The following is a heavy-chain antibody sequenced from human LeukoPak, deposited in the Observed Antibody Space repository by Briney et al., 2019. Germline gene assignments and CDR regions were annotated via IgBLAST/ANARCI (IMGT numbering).Heavy chain of an antibody. CDR1: GGSFSGYY. CDR2: INHSGST. CDR3: ASGRDHHMPMTR. Sequence: PSETLSLTCAVYGGSFSGYYWSWIRQPPGKGLEWIGEINHSGSTNYNPSLKSRVTISVDTSKNQFSLKLSSVAAADTAVYYCASGRDHHMPMTRWGQGTLVTVSS. D-gene: IGHD1-14*01. V-gene: IGHV4-34*01. J-gene: IGHJ4*02.